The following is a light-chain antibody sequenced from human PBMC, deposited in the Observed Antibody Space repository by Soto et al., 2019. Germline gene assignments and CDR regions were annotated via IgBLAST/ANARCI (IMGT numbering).Light chain of an antibody. CDR3: QQYGSSPPT. CDR2: GAS. Sequence: DIVMTQSPGSLSLSPGDTATLSWKASQSLGSDLAWYQQKPGQAPRLIIYGASSRATGIPDRFSGSGSGTDFTLTISRLEPEDVAVYYCQQYGSSPPTFGQGTKVDIK. J-gene: IGKJ1*01. V-gene: IGKV3-20*01. CDR1: QSLGSD.